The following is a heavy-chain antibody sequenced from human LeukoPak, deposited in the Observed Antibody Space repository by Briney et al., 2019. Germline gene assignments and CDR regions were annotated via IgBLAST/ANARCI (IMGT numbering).Heavy chain of an antibody. J-gene: IGHJ4*02. D-gene: IGHD6-13*01. CDR3: ARRAATAANYAFDY. Sequence: SETLSLTCTVSGGSISSYYWGWIRQPPGKGLEWIGSIYYSGSTYYNPSLKSRLTISVDTSKNQFSLKLSSVTAADTAVYYCARRAATAANYAFDYWGQGILVTVSS. CDR1: GGSISSYY. CDR2: IYYSGST. V-gene: IGHV4-39*01.